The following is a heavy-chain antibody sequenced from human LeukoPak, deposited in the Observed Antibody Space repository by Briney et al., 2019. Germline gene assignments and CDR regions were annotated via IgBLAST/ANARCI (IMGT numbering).Heavy chain of an antibody. CDR3: ARHVVPYSSGLTGFDY. V-gene: IGHV5-10-1*01. CDR1: GYSFTSYW. CDR2: IDPSDSYT. Sequence: HGESLKISCKGSGYSFTSYWISWVRQMPGKGVEWMGRIDPSDSYTNYSPSFQGHVTISADKSISTAYLQWSSLKASDTAMYYCARHVVPYSSGLTGFDYWGQGTLVTVSS. D-gene: IGHD6-19*01. J-gene: IGHJ4*02.